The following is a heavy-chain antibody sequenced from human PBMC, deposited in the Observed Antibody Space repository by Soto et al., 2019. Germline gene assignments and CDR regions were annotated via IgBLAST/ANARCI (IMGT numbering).Heavy chain of an antibody. CDR1: GDTFTDSS. D-gene: IGHD5-12*01. CDR3: ARDLGGYDLYGPDT. V-gene: IGHV1-2*02. J-gene: IGHJ5*02. Sequence: ASVKVSCKTSGDTFTDSSMHWVRQAPGQGLEWMGWINLNSGDTNYAEKLRGRVTMTRDTSIITAYMELTRLKSDDTAVYYCARDLGGYDLYGPDTWGQGTLVTAPQ. CDR2: INLNSGDT.